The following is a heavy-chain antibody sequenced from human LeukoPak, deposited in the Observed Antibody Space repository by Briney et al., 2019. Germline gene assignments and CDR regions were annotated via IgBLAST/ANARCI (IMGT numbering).Heavy chain of an antibody. J-gene: IGHJ3*02. CDR3: ATITIFGVVSSTDAFDI. Sequence: GGSLRLTCAASGFTFSSYSMNWVRQAPGKELEWVSYISSSSSTIYYADSVKGRFTISRDNAKNSLYLQMNSLRAEDTAVYYCATITIFGVVSSTDAFDIWGQGTMVTVSS. CDR2: ISSSSSTI. V-gene: IGHV3-48*01. D-gene: IGHD3-3*01. CDR1: GFTFSSYS.